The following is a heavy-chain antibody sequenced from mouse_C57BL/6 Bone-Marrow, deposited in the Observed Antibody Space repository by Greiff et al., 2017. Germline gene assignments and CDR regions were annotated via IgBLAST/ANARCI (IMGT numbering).Heavy chain of an antibody. CDR1: GYTFTSYW. CDR3: ARSGGDSHYFDY. CDR2: IHPNSGST. V-gene: IGHV1-64*01. J-gene: IGHJ2*01. Sequence: QVQLQQSGAELVKPGASVKLSCKASGYTFTSYWMHWVKQRPGQGLEWIGMIHPNSGSTNYNEKFKSKATLTVDKSSSTAYMQLSSLTSEDSAVYYCARSGGDSHYFDYWGQGTTLTVSS.